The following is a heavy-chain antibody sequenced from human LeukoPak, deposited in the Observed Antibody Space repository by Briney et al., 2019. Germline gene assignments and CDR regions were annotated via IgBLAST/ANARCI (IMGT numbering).Heavy chain of an antibody. CDR3: ARVSTAADAFDI. J-gene: IGHJ3*02. CDR1: GASIVSSNW. V-gene: IGHV4-4*02. CDR2: IYHSGSS. D-gene: IGHD6-13*01. Sequence: SGTLSLTCAVSGASIVSSNWWNWVRQPPGKGLEWIGEIYHSGSSNYNPSLKSRVTISVDKSKNQFSLKLSSVTAADTAVYYCARVSTAADAFDIWGQGTMVTVSS.